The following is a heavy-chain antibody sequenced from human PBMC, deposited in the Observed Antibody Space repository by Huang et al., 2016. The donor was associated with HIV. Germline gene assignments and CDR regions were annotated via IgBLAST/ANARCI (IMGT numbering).Heavy chain of an antibody. V-gene: IGHV3-21*01. CDR3: ACVIGAAVGTGRFFIDS. Sequence: EVQLVESGGGLVKPGGSMRLSCVASGFTFTTYSMNWGRQAPGEVLERVSSIGISTNYRYNADALKGRCTITRDNAKNALYPQRQSRRSEDTAADYCACVIGAAVGTGRFFIDSWGQGTLVTVSS. J-gene: IGHJ4*02. CDR1: GFTFTTYS. D-gene: IGHD6-13*01. CDR2: IGISTNYR.